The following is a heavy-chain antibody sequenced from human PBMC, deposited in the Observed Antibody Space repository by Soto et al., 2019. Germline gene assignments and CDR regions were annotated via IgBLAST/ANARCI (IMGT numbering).Heavy chain of an antibody. CDR1: GFTLSNYP. V-gene: IGHV3-30-3*02. J-gene: IGHJ4*02. Sequence: GGSLRLSCAASGFTLSNYPMNWVRQAPGKGLEWVALISYDGNNEYYADSVKGRFTISRDNSKNTLYLHMNSLRAEDTAVYYCAKGEYSNSLASWGQGTLVTVSS. CDR2: ISYDGNNE. CDR3: AKGEYSNSLAS. D-gene: IGHD4-4*01.